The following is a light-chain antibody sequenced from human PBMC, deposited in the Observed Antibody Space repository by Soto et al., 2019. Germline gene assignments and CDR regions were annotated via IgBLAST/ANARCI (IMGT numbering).Light chain of an antibody. V-gene: IGLV2-23*01. Sequence: QSALSQPASVSGSPGQSITISRTGTSSDVGNYNLVSWYQQHPGKAPKLMIYEGSKRPSGVSNRFSGSKSGNTASLTISGLHAEDEAHYYCCSYARSSTYVFGTGTKLTVL. J-gene: IGLJ1*01. CDR3: CSYARSSTYV. CDR2: EGS. CDR1: SSDVGNYNL.